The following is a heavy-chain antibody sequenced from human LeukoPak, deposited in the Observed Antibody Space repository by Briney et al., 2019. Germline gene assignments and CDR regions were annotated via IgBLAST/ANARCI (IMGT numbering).Heavy chain of an antibody. CDR2: INPNSGGT. Sequence: ASVKVSCKASGYTFTGYYMHWVRQAPGQGLEWMGWINPNSGGTNYAQKFQGWVTMTRDTSISTAYMELSRLRSDDTAVYYCARGPLGYCSSTSCYFTGWFDPWGQGTLATVSS. J-gene: IGHJ5*02. D-gene: IGHD2-2*01. CDR3: ARGPLGYCSSTSCYFTGWFDP. CDR1: GYTFTGYY. V-gene: IGHV1-2*04.